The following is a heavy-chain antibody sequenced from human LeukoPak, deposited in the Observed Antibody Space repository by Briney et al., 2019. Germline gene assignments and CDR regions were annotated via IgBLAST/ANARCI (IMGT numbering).Heavy chain of an antibody. CDR2: VSGGGSVT. CDR1: GFTLSSYE. V-gene: IGHV3-48*03. Sequence: PGGSLRLSCAASGFTLSSYEMHWVRQAPGKGLEWVSYVSGGGSVTYYADSVKGRFTISRDNAKNSLYLHMNSLRVEDTAVYYCARDWGGFDYWGQGSLVTVSS. D-gene: IGHD2-21*01. J-gene: IGHJ4*02. CDR3: ARDWGGFDY.